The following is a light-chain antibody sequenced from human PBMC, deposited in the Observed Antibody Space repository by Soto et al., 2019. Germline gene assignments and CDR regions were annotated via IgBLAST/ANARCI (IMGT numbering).Light chain of an antibody. CDR1: QSVSSSY. CDR3: QQYGSSRT. CDR2: GAS. J-gene: IGKJ1*01. V-gene: IGKV3-20*01. Sequence: EIVLTQSPGTLSLSPGERATLSCRASQSVSSSYLAWYQKKPGQAPRLLIYGASSRATGIPDRFSSSGSGKDFTLTISRLEPEDFAVYYCQQYGSSRTFGQGTKVEIK.